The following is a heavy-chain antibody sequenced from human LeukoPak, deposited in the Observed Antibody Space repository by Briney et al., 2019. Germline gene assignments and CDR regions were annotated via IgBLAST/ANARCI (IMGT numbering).Heavy chain of an antibody. J-gene: IGHJ4*02. Sequence: PSETLSLTCTVSGGSISSSSYYWAWIRQPPGKGLEWIGTFYYSGDTYYNPSLKSRVTISVDTSKNQFSLKLTSVTAADTAVYYCARHTVVVATFGLPPFSDYWGQGTLVTVSS. CDR2: FYYSGDT. CDR3: ARHTVVVATFGLPPFSDY. V-gene: IGHV4-39*01. D-gene: IGHD2-15*01. CDR1: GGSISSSSYY.